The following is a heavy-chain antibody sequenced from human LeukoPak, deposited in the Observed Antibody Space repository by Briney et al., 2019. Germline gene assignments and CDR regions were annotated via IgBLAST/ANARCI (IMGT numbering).Heavy chain of an antibody. CDR2: IYHSGST. J-gene: IGHJ3*02. V-gene: IGHV4-30-2*01. CDR1: GGSISSGGYY. D-gene: IGHD3-22*01. CDR3: ASSPTNYCDNIGHAFDI. Sequence: SETLSLTCTVSGGSISSGGYYWSWIRQPPGKGLEWIGYIYHSGSTYYNPSLKSRVTISVDRSKNQFSLKLSSVTAADTAVYYCASSPTNYCDNIGHAFDIWGQGTMVTVSS.